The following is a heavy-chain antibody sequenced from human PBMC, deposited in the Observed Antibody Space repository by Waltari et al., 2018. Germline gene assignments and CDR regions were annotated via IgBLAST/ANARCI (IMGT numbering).Heavy chain of an antibody. CDR1: GYIFTTYG. D-gene: IGHD1-26*01. J-gene: IGHJ4*02. CDR2: ITTSTGHP. V-gene: IGHV7-4-1*02. CDR3: ARGGGTFSKPQYFDS. Sequence: QVHLVQSGSEMKKPGASVKVSCKASGYIFTTYGINWVRQAPGQALEWMGWITTSTGHPAYVQGFTGRFVFSLDTSVRTAYLQISSLKAEDSAIYYCARGGGTFSKPQYFDSWGQGTRVTVSS.